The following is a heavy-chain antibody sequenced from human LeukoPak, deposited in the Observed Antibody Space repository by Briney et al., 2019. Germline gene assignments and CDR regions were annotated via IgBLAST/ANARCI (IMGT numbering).Heavy chain of an antibody. D-gene: IGHD2-15*01. J-gene: IGHJ4*02. Sequence: SETLSLTCAVYGGSLSGYYWTWIRQTPGKGLEWIGEINYSGNTNYNRSLKSRVTISADTSKNQFSLRLSSVTAADTAVYYCARRGTAYCRGGNCYSDKYFDYWGQGTQVTVSS. CDR1: GGSLSGYY. V-gene: IGHV4-34*01. CDR3: ARRGTAYCRGGNCYSDKYFDY. CDR2: INYSGNT.